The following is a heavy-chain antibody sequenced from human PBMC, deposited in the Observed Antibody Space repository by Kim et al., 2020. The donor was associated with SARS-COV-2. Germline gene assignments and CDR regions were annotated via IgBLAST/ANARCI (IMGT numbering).Heavy chain of an antibody. J-gene: IGHJ3*02. CDR2: IYYSGST. CDR1: GGSISSGGYY. D-gene: IGHD3-10*01. CDR3: ARGLTPRWFGELGDAFDI. Sequence: SETLSLTCTVSGGSISSGGYYWSWICQHPGKGLEWIGYIYYSGSTYYNPSLKSRVTISVDTSKNQFSLKLSSVTAADTAVYYCARGLTPRWFGELGDAFDIWGQGTMVTVSS. V-gene: IGHV4-31*03.